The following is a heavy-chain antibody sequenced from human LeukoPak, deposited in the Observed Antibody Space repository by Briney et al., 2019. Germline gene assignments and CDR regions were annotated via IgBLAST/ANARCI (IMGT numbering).Heavy chain of an antibody. CDR2: IRGKAYGGTT. CDR1: GFTFGDYA. J-gene: IGHJ4*02. Sequence: GGSLRLSCTASGFTFGDYALSWVGRAPGKGLDWVGFIRGKAYGGTTEYAASVKGRFTISRDDSKSIAYLQMNSLKTEDTAVYYCTRDSLDRIAVAGTLDYWGQGTLVTVSS. V-gene: IGHV3-49*04. CDR3: TRDSLDRIAVAGTLDY. D-gene: IGHD6-19*01.